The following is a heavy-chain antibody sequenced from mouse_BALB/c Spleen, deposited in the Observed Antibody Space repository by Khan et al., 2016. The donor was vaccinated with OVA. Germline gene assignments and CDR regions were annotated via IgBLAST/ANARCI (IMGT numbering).Heavy chain of an antibody. CDR1: GFSLTGYG. D-gene: IGHD2-10*01. CDR2: ILGYGST. V-gene: IGHV2-6-7*01. J-gene: IGHJ4*01. Sequence: QVQLKQSGPGLVAPSQSLSLTCTVSGFSLTGYGVNWVRQPPGKGLEWLGMILGYGSTDYNSALKSRLSISKDNSKSQVFLKMNSLQTDDTARYYCARAYYGNYREAMDYWGQGTSVTVSS. CDR3: ARAYYGNYREAMDY.